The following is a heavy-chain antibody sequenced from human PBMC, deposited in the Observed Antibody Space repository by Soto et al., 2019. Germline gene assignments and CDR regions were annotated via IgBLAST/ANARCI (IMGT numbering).Heavy chain of an antibody. Sequence: EVQMLESGGGVVRPGGSLRLSCIASGFTFSNYAMSWVRQAPGKGLEWVSTISDNGANTFIGDSMKDHFDISRDNSKNTVFLHLSTVRAEDTAIYYCARAIGAAFFDYWGQGTPVTVAS. CDR3: ARAIGAAFFDY. CDR2: ISDNGANT. CDR1: GFTFSNYA. D-gene: IGHD6-25*01. J-gene: IGHJ4*02. V-gene: IGHV3-23*01.